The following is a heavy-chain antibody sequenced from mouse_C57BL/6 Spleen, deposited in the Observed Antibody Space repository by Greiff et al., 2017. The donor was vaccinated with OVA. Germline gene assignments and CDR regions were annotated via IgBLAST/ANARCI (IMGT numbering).Heavy chain of an antibody. Sequence: VQLQESGPGLVQPSQSLSITCTVSGFSLTSYGVHWVRQSPGKGLEWLGVIWSGGSTDYNAAFISRLSISKDNSKSQVFFKMNSLQADDTAIYYCARNRIITTVVADAMDYWGQGTSVTVSS. V-gene: IGHV2-2*01. J-gene: IGHJ4*01. CDR1: GFSLTSYG. CDR2: IWSGGST. D-gene: IGHD1-1*01. CDR3: ARNRIITTVVADAMDY.